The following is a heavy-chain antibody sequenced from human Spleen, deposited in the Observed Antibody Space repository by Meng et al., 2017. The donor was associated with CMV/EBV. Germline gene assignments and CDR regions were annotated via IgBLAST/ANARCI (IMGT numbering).Heavy chain of an antibody. CDR1: VCTFPYYS. CDR2: LNPPRGGT. V-gene: IGHV1-2*02. J-gene: IGHJ4*02. Sequence: SVCTFPYYSLHWLLQAPRPSLESLAWLNPPRGGTNYAQKFQGRVTMTRDTSISTAYMDLSRLRSDDTAEYYCARDRDCGGDCYSLDYWGQGTLVTVSS. D-gene: IGHD2-21*01. CDR3: ARDRDCGGDCYSLDY.